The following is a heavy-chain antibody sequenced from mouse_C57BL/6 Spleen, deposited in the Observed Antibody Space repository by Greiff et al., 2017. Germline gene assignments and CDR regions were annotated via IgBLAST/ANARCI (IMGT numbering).Heavy chain of an antibody. Sequence: VQLQQSGAELVKPGASVKLSCTASGFNITDYYMHWVKQRTEHGLEWIGRIVPEDGDTKYASKFQGKATITADTSSNTAYLQLSSLTSEDTAVXYCAKSGNSSSYWYFDVWGTGTTVTVSS. CDR1: GFNITDYY. CDR2: IVPEDGDT. V-gene: IGHV14-2*01. J-gene: IGHJ1*03. CDR3: AKSGNSSSYWYFDV. D-gene: IGHD1-1*01.